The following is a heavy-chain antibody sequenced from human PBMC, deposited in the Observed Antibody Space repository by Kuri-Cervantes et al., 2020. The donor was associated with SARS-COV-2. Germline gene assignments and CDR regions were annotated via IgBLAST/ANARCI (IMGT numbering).Heavy chain of an antibody. CDR2: TYYRSKWYN. V-gene: IGHV6-1*01. Sequence: SQTLSLTCAISGDSVSSNSAAWNWIRQSPSRGLEWLGRTYYRSKWYNDYAVSVKSRITINPDTSKNQFSLQLNSVTPEDTAVYYCAREAYSIAVAGVDPDYYYGMDVWGQGTTVTVSS. CDR1: GDSVSSNSAA. D-gene: IGHD6-19*01. CDR3: AREAYSIAVAGVDPDYYYGMDV. J-gene: IGHJ6*02.